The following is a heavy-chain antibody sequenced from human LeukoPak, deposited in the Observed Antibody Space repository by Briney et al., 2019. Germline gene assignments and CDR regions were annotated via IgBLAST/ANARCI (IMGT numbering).Heavy chain of an antibody. CDR1: GGSISSKSYH. D-gene: IGHD3-16*01. CDR2: ISYSGRT. V-gene: IGHV4-39*01. J-gene: IGHJ4*02. CDR3: ARHVESLGAGFPFDY. Sequence: ASETLSLTCTVSGGSISSKSYHWGWIRQPPGKGLEWIGTISYSGRTYYNPPLKSRVTVSRDTSRNQFSLRLTSVTAADTALYYCARHVESLGAGFPFDYWGQGALVTVSS.